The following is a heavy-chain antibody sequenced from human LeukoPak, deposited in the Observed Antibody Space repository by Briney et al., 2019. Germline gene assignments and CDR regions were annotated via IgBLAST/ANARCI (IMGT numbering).Heavy chain of an antibody. CDR3: AKDHHIVLMVYASNWFDP. Sequence: GGSQTLSCPASGFTFSSYAMSWVGQAPGKGLEWVSAIIGIGGSTYYAHSVKGRFTISRDNSKNTLYLQMNSLRAEDTAVYYCAKDHHIVLMVYASNWFDPWGQGTLVTVSS. J-gene: IGHJ5*02. V-gene: IGHV3-23*01. D-gene: IGHD2-8*01. CDR1: GFTFSSYA. CDR2: IIGIGGST.